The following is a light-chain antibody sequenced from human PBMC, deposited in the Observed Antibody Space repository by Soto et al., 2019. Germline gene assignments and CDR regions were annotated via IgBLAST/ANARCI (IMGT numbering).Light chain of an antibody. CDR1: SGYSNYR. J-gene: IGLJ2*01. V-gene: IGLV9-49*01. Sequence: QLVLTQPPSTSASLGASVTLTCTLSSGYSNYRVDWYQQRPGKGPRFVMRVGTGGIVGSKGDGIPDRFSVLGSGLNRYLTIKNIQEEDESDYHCAADHGSGSNFVMVFGGGTKVTVL. CDR2: VGTGGIVG. CDR3: AADHGSGSNFVMV.